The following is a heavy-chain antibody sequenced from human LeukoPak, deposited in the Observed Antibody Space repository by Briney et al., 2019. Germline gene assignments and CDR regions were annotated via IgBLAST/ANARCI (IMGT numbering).Heavy chain of an antibody. CDR2: FDPEEGAT. CDR3: VTDLPSGYDDVYFDH. Sequence: ASVKISCKLSGYALITTSVHWARQAPGKGLEWMGGFDPEEGATMYAQKFLGRITMTEDTSTDTTYMELTSLTSEDTAIYYCVTDLPSGYDDVYFDHWGQGTLVTVSS. V-gene: IGHV1-24*01. D-gene: IGHD5-12*01. CDR1: GYALITTS. J-gene: IGHJ4*02.